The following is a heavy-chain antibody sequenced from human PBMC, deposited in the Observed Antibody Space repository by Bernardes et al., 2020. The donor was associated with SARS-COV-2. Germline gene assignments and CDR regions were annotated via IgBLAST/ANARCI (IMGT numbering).Heavy chain of an antibody. V-gene: IGHV3-53*01. Sequence: SLIRSCAASGFTVSSNYMSWVRQAPGQGLEWVSVIYSGGSTYYADSVKGRFTISRDNSKNTLYLQMNSLRAEDTAVYYCARDRPPYYYGMDVWGQGTTVTVSS. J-gene: IGHJ6*02. CDR1: GFTVSSNY. CDR2: IYSGGST. CDR3: ARDRPPYYYGMDV.